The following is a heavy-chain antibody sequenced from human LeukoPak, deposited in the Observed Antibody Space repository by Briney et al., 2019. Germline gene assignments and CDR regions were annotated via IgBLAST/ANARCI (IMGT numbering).Heavy chain of an antibody. CDR3: AKDRVRSTVTTGLDY. Sequence: GGSLRLSCAASGFTFATYAMSWVRQAPGKGLEWVSTLSGSGASTYFADSVKGRFAISRDNSKNTLYLQMNSLRAEDTAVYYWAKDRVRSTVTTGLDYWGQGTLVTVSS. CDR1: GFTFATYA. D-gene: IGHD4-17*01. J-gene: IGHJ4*02. V-gene: IGHV3-23*01. CDR2: LSGSGAST.